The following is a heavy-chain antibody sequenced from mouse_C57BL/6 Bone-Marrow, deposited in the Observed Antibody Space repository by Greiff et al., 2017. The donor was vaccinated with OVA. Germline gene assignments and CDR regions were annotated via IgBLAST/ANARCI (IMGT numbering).Heavy chain of an antibody. D-gene: IGHD2-2*01. V-gene: IGHV1-42*01. Sequence: VQLKQSGPELVKPGASVKISCKASGYSFTGYYMNWVKQSPEKSLEWIGEINPSTGGTTYNQKFKAKATLTVDKSSSTAYMQLKSLTSEDSAVYYCARWGGYLPFDYWGQGTTLTVSS. CDR1: GYSFTGYY. CDR3: ARWGGYLPFDY. J-gene: IGHJ2*01. CDR2: INPSTGGT.